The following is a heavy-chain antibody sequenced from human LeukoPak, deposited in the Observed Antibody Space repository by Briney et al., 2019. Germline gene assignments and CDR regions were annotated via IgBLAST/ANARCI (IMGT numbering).Heavy chain of an antibody. D-gene: IGHD5-12*01. CDR3: ARQSQYSGSQAPDY. CDR2: IYYGGST. J-gene: IGHJ4*02. Sequence: SETLSLTCTVSGGSISSYYWSWIRQPPGKGLEWIGYIYYGGSTNYNPSLKSRVTISVDTSKNQFSLKLSSVTAADTAVYYCARQSQYSGSQAPDYWGQGTLVTVSS. V-gene: IGHV4-59*08. CDR1: GGSISSYY.